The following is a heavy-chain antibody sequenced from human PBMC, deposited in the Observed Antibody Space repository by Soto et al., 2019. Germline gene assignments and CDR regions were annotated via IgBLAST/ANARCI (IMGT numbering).Heavy chain of an antibody. D-gene: IGHD3-3*01. Sequence: GGSLRLSCAASGFTVSSNYMSWVRQAPGKGLEWVSVIYSGGSTYYADSVKGRFTISRHNSKNTLYLQMNSLRAEDTAVYYCARVIKYYDFWSGMSGWFDPWGQGTLVTVSS. CDR1: GFTVSSNY. V-gene: IGHV3-53*04. CDR2: IYSGGST. CDR3: ARVIKYYDFWSGMSGWFDP. J-gene: IGHJ5*02.